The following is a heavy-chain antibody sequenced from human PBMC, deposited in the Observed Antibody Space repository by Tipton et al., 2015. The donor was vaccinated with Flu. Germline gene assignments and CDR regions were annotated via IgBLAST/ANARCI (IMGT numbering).Heavy chain of an antibody. CDR2: ISAYGGRT. CDR1: GFTFSIYA. V-gene: IGHV3-23*01. CDR3: AKVIPEIVAGLDY. J-gene: IGHJ4*02. Sequence: SLRLSCAASGFTFSIYAMSWVRQAPGKGLEWVSTISAYGGRTYYADSVKGRFTISRDNSKNTLYLQINSLRVEDTAIYYCAKVIPEIVAGLDYWGQGNLVTVSS. D-gene: IGHD5-12*01.